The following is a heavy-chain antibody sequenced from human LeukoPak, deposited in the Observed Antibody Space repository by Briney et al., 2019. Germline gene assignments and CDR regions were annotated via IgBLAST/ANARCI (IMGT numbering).Heavy chain of an antibody. V-gene: IGHV4-59*01. CDR1: GVSISSYY. CDR2: IYYSGST. Sequence: ASETLSLTCTVSGVSISSYYWSWIRQPPGKGLEWIGYIYYSGSTNYNPSLKSRVTISVDTSKNQFSLRLNSVTTADTAVYFCARGSGWSGHGYWGQGTLVTVSS. D-gene: IGHD6-19*01. J-gene: IGHJ4*02. CDR3: ARGSGWSGHGY.